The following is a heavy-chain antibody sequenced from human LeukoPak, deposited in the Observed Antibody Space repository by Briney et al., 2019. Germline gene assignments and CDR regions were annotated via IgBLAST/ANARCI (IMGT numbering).Heavy chain of an antibody. CDR1: EFTFSSYA. Sequence: GGSLRLSCAASEFTFSSYATSWVRQAPGKGLEWVSFISGSGGSTYYADSVKGRFTISRDNSKNTLNLQMNSLRAEDTAVYYCAKDLSSWYEYYFDHWGQGTLVTVSS. J-gene: IGHJ4*02. CDR2: ISGSGGST. V-gene: IGHV3-23*01. CDR3: AKDLSSWYEYYFDH. D-gene: IGHD6-13*01.